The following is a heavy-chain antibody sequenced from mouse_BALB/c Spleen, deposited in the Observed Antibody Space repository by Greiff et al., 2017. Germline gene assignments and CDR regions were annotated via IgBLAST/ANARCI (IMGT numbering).Heavy chain of an antibody. V-gene: IGHV5-6*01. CDR2: ISSGGSYT. CDR3: ARLQLGGYFDV. Sequence: EVKLVESGGDLVKPGGSLKLSCAASGFTFSSYGMSWVRQTPDKRLEWVATISSGGSYTYYPDSVKGRFTISRDNAKNTLYLQMSSLKSEDTAMYYCARLQLGGYFDVWGAGTTVTVSS. D-gene: IGHD4-1*02. J-gene: IGHJ1*01. CDR1: GFTFSSYG.